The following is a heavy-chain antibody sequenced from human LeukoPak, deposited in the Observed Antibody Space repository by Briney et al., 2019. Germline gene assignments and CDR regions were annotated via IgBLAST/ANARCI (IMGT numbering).Heavy chain of an antibody. J-gene: IGHJ4*02. CDR3: ARDEEGTSFGDY. CDR1: GFTFSSYG. V-gene: IGHV3-33*01. D-gene: IGHD1-1*01. CDR2: IWYDGSNK. Sequence: GRSLRLSCAASGFTFSSYGMHWVRQAPGKGLEWVAVIWYDGSNKYYADSVKGRFTISRDSSKNTLYLQMNSLRAEDTAVYYCARDEEGTSFGDYWGQGTLVTVSS.